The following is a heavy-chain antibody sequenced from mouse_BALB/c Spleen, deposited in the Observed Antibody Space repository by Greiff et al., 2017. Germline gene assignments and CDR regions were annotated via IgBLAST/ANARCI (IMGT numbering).Heavy chain of an antibody. Sequence: EVKLMESGGGLVKPGGSLKLSCAASGFTFSSYAMSWVRQTPEKRLEWVASISSGGSTYYPDSVKGRFTISRDNARNILYLQMSSLRSEDTAMYYCARGRGRFYYYGSSSSYWYFDVWGAGTTVTVSS. J-gene: IGHJ1*01. CDR2: ISSGGST. CDR3: ARGRGRFYYYGSSSSYWYFDV. D-gene: IGHD1-1*01. CDR1: GFTFSSYA. V-gene: IGHV5-6-5*01.